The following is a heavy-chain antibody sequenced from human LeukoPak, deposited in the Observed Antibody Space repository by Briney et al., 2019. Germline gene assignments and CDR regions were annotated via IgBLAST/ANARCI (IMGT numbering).Heavy chain of an antibody. D-gene: IGHD6-19*01. CDR3: AKDRYGSGWRLNDY. V-gene: IGHV3-48*01. CDR1: GFTFSTYS. CDR2: ISGGSSTI. J-gene: IGHJ4*02. Sequence: QPWGSLRLSCAASGFTFSTYSMNWVRQAPGKGLEWVSYISGGSSTIHYADSVKGRFIISRDNSKNTLSLKMNSLRAEDTAIYYCAKDRYGSGWRLNDYWGQGTLVTVSS.